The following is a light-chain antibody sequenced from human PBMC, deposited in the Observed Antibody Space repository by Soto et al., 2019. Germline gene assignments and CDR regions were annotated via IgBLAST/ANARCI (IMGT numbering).Light chain of an antibody. CDR3: QQYGSSPRIT. CDR2: GAS. J-gene: IGKJ5*01. Sequence: EIVLTQSPCTLSLSPGERATLSCRASQSVSSSYLAWYQQKPGQAPRLLIYGASSRATGIPDRFSGSGSGTDFTLTISRLEPEDFAVYYCQQYGSSPRITFGQRTRLEIK. V-gene: IGKV3-20*01. CDR1: QSVSSSY.